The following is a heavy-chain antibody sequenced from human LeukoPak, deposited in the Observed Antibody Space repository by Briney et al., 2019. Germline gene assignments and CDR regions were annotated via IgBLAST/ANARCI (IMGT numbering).Heavy chain of an antibody. D-gene: IGHD2-15*01. CDR3: ARGGSLGYCSGGSCPPFDY. Sequence: PLETLSLTCAVYGGSFSGYYWSWIRQPPGKGLEWIGYIYYSGSTNYNPSLKSRVTISVDTSKNQFSLKLTSVTAADTAVYYCARGGSLGYCSGGSCPPFDYWGQGTLVIVSS. CDR2: IYYSGST. J-gene: IGHJ4*02. V-gene: IGHV4-59*01. CDR1: GGSFSGYY.